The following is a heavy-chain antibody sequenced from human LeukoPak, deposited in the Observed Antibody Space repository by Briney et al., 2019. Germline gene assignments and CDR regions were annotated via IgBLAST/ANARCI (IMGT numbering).Heavy chain of an antibody. CDR3: ARDAPEYCGGDCYPF. V-gene: IGHV1-46*01. CDR1: GYTFTSYY. CDR2: INPSGGST. D-gene: IGHD2-21*02. Sequence: GASVMVSCKASGYTFTSYYMHWVRQAPGQGLEWMGIINPSGGSTSYAQKFQGRVTMTRDTSTSTVYMELSSLRSEDTAVYYRARDAPEYCGGDCYPFWGQGTLVTVSS. J-gene: IGHJ4*02.